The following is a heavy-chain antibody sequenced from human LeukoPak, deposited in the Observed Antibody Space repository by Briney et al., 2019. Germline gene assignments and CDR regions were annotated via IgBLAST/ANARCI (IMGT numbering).Heavy chain of an antibody. CDR3: ARDGEWELLLFDY. D-gene: IGHD1-26*01. V-gene: IGHV1-8*01. CDR2: MNPNSGNT. Sequence: ASVKVSCKASGYTFTSYDINWVRQATGQGLEWMGWMNPNSGNTGYAQKLQGRVTMTTDTSTSTAYMELRSLRSDDTAVYYCARDGEWELLLFDYWGQGTLVTVSS. J-gene: IGHJ4*02. CDR1: GYTFTSYD.